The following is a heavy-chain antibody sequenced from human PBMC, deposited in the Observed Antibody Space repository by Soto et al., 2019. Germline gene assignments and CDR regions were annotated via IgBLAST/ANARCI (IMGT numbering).Heavy chain of an antibody. V-gene: IGHV3-30*03. CDR2: ISYDGSNK. J-gene: IGHJ4*02. Sequence: PGGSLRLSCAASGFTFSSYGMYWVRQAPGKGLEWVAVISYDGSNKYYADTVKGRFTISRDNSKNTLYLQMNSLRAEDTAVYYCAMGGHFDYYWGQGTLVTVSS. CDR1: GFTFSSYG. D-gene: IGHD3-9*01. CDR3: AMGGHFDYY.